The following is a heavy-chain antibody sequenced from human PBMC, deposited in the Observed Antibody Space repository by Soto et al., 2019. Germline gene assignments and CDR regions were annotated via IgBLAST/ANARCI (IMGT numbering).Heavy chain of an antibody. Sequence: GASVKVSCKASGYTFTNYGINWVRQAPGQGLEWMGIINPSGGSTSYAQKFQGRVTMTRDTSTSTVYMELSSLRSEDTAVYYCARGVIAAAATTYYYGMDVWGQGTTVTVSS. CDR2: INPSGGST. CDR1: GYTFTNYG. J-gene: IGHJ6*02. V-gene: IGHV1-46*01. CDR3: ARGVIAAAATTYYYGMDV. D-gene: IGHD6-13*01.